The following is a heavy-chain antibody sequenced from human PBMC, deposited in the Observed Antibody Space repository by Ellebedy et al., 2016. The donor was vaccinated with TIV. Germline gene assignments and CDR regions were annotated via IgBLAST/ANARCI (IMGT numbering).Heavy chain of an antibody. J-gene: IGHJ4*02. D-gene: IGHD3-3*01. Sequence: GSLRLTXTVSGGSISSYYWSWIRQPPGKGLEWIGYIYYSGSTNYNPSLKSRVTISVDTSKNQFSLKLSSVTAADTAVNYCARSSHDFWSGESDYFDYWGQGTLVTVSS. CDR2: IYYSGST. CDR1: GGSISSYY. CDR3: ARSSHDFWSGESDYFDY. V-gene: IGHV4-59*01.